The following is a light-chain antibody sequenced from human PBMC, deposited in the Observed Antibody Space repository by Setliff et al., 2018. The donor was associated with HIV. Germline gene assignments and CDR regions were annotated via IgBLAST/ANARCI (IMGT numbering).Light chain of an antibody. V-gene: IGLV2-11*01. Sequence: QSVLTQPASVSGSPGQSITISCTGTSTDIGGYNFVSWYQQHPGKAPKLIISNVIRRPSGVPDRFSGSKSGNTASLTISGLQAEDEADYYCCSYAGSHTYIFGSGTKVTVL. CDR3: CSYAGSHTYI. CDR2: NVI. CDR1: STDIGGYNF. J-gene: IGLJ1*01.